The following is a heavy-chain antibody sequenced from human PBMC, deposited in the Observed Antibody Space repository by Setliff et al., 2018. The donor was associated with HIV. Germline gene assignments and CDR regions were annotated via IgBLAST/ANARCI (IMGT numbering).Heavy chain of an antibody. J-gene: IGHJ6*02. D-gene: IGHD4-4*01. V-gene: IGHV1-3*01. CDR2: INAGNGDT. CDR1: GYTFTNYA. CDR3: ARDSGDDYSDYYYYGMDV. Sequence: GASVKFSCKASGYTFTNYAMHWVRQAPGQRLEWMGWINAGNGDTKYSQKFQGRVTFTWDTSASTAYMELSSLRSEDTALYYCARDSGDDYSDYYYYGMDVWGQGTTVTVSS.